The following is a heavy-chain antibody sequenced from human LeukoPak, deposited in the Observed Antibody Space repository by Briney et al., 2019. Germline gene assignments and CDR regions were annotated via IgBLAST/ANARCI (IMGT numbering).Heavy chain of an antibody. CDR3: VRDASYCYDSSASGRDY. V-gene: IGHV1-2*06. Sequence: ASVKVSCKASAYTFTGYFMHWVRQAPGQGLEWMGRINPNSGDTNYAQKFQGRVTMTRDTSISTAYMELNRLRSDDTAVYYCVRDASYCYDSSASGRDYWGQGTLVTVSS. CDR2: INPNSGDT. CDR1: AYTFTGYF. D-gene: IGHD3-22*01. J-gene: IGHJ4*02.